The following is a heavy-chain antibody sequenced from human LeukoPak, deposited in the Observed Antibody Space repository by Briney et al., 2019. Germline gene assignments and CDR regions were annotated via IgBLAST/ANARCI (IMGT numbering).Heavy chain of an antibody. CDR2: IRQDGSEK. CDR1: GFTFSNYW. CDR3: ARAPHYDILTGYYLSSHYFDY. V-gene: IGHV3-7*01. D-gene: IGHD3-9*01. J-gene: IGHJ4*02. Sequence: GGSLRLSCAASGFTFSNYWMSWVRQAPGKGLEWVANIRQDGSEKYYVDSVKGRFTISRDTAKTSLSLQMNSLRAEDTAVYYCARAPHYDILTGYYLSSHYFDYWGQGTLVTVSS.